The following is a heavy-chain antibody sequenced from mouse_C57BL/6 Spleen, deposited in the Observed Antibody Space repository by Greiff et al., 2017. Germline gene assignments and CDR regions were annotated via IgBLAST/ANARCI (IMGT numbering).Heavy chain of an antibody. CDR3: AREGRGYAMDY. J-gene: IGHJ4*01. CDR2: IHPNSGST. Sequence: QVQLQQSGAELVKPGASVKLSCKASGYTFTSYWMHWVKQRPGQGLEWIGMIHPNSGSTNYNEKFKSKATLTVDKSSSTAYMQLSSLTSEDSAVYYCAREGRGYAMDYWGQGTSVTVSS. D-gene: IGHD3-1*01. CDR1: GYTFTSYW. V-gene: IGHV1-64*01.